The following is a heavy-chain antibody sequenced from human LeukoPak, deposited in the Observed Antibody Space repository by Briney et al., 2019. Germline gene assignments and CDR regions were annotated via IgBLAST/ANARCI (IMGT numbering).Heavy chain of an antibody. Sequence: GGSLRLSCAASGFTFSSSAMSWVRQAPGKGLEWVSAISNNGGYTYYADSVQGRFTISRDNSKSTLCLQMNSLRAEDTAVYYCAKDRLPDGAWSIDYWGQGTLVTVSS. J-gene: IGHJ4*02. CDR3: AKDRLPDGAWSIDY. D-gene: IGHD4/OR15-4a*01. CDR2: ISNNGGYT. V-gene: IGHV3-23*01. CDR1: GFTFSSSA.